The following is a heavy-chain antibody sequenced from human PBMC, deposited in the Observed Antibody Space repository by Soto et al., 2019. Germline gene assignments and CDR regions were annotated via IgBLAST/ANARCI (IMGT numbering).Heavy chain of an antibody. Sequence: GGSLRLSCAASGFTFSSYAMSWVRQAPGKGLEWVSTISGSGDSTYYADSVKGRFTISRDNPKNTLYLQMNSLRAEDSAVYYCAQHDWFDPWGQGTLVTVSS. V-gene: IGHV3-23*01. CDR2: ISGSGDST. CDR1: GFTFSSYA. J-gene: IGHJ5*02. CDR3: AQHDWFDP. D-gene: IGHD1-1*01.